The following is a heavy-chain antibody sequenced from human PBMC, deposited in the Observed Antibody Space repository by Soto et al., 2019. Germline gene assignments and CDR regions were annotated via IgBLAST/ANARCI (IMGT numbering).Heavy chain of an antibody. CDR1: GGSISSGGYY. CDR2: IYYSGST. V-gene: IGHV4-31*03. CDR3: ALRSMAVVPEY. D-gene: IGHD3-22*01. J-gene: IGHJ4*02. Sequence: SETLSLTCTVSGGSISSGGYYWSWIRQHPGKGLEWIGYIYYSGSTYYNPSLKSRVTISVDTPTNQFSLTLSSMTAADTAVYYCALRSMAVVPEYWGQGTLVTVSS.